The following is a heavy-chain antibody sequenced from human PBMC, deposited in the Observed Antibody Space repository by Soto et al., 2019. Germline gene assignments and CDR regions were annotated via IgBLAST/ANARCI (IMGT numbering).Heavy chain of an antibody. V-gene: IGHV1-69*06. D-gene: IGHD1-26*01. CDR1: GGTFKTYT. CDR2: IIPMYDSA. J-gene: IGHJ4*02. Sequence: QVQLVQSGAELKKPGSSVNVSCAASGGTFKTYTINWVRQAPGQGLEWIGQIIPMYDSANYAQRFQGRVTMSGDKSTNIAYMELSGVGSEDTALYYCATWGPYSGSYCFDYGGQGTLVGVS. CDR3: ATWGPYSGSYCFDY.